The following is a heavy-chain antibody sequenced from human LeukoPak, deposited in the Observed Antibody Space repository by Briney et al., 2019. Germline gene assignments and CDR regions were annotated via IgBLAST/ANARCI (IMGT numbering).Heavy chain of an antibody. Sequence: GGALRLSCAASGFTFSSYWMSWVRQAPGKGLEWVANIKQDGSEKYYVDSVKGRFTISRDNAKNSLYLQMNSLRAEDTAVYYCARELYYDSSGLDDYWGQGTLVTVSS. CDR1: GFTFSSYW. CDR3: ARELYYDSSGLDDY. J-gene: IGHJ4*02. CDR2: IKQDGSEK. D-gene: IGHD3-22*01. V-gene: IGHV3-7*01.